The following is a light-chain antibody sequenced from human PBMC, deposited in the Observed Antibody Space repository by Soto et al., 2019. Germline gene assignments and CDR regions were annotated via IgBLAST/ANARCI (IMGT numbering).Light chain of an antibody. V-gene: IGLV1-51*02. Sequence: QSALTQPPSVSAAPGQKVTISCSGSSSNIGNNYVSWYQQLPGTAPKLLIYENNKRPSGIPDRLSGSKSGTSATLGITGLQTGDEADYYCGTWDSSLSAGVFGGGTKLTVL. CDR3: GTWDSSLSAGV. CDR1: SSNIGNNY. CDR2: ENN. J-gene: IGLJ3*02.